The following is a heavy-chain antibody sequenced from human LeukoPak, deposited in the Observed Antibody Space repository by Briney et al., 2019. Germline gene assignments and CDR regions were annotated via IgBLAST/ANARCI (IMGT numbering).Heavy chain of an antibody. J-gene: IGHJ4*02. V-gene: IGHV3-23*01. CDR3: PNGINSGSYYYFDY. D-gene: IGHD1-26*01. CDR1: GFTFSTYA. CDR2: IRSSGVDT. Sequence: PGGSLRLSCAASGFTFSTYAMNWVRQAPGKGLEWVSSIRSSGVDTYYADSVEGRFTISRDNSKNTLYLQMNSLRVEDTAIYYCPNGINSGSYYYFDYRGQGTLATLSS.